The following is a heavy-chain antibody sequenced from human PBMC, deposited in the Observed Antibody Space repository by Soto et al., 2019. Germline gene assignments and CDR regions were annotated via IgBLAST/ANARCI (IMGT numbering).Heavy chain of an antibody. CDR2: ISSGSSNI. V-gene: IGHV3-21*01. CDR1: GFAFRSYN. CDR3: ASATVVAGTLDF. Sequence: EVQLVESGGGLVKPGGSLTLSCAGSGFAFRSYNMNWVRQPPGKGLEWVASISSGSSNIYYADSVKGRFTISRDNAKDSLYLQIDSLRAEDSAVYYCASATVVAGTLDFWGQGTLLTVSS. J-gene: IGHJ4*02. D-gene: IGHD2-15*01.